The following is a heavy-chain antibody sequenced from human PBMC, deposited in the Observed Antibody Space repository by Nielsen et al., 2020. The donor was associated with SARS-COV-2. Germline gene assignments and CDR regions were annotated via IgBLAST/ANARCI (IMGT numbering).Heavy chain of an antibody. Sequence: GSLKISCAASVFTFSSYSMNWVRQAPGKGLEWVSSISSSSSYIYYADSVKGRFTISRDNAKNSLYLQMNSLRAEDTALYYCAKVHEYYYYYYGMDVWGQGTTVTVSS. J-gene: IGHJ6*02. V-gene: IGHV3-21*04. CDR3: AKVHEYYYYYYGMDV. CDR2: ISSSSSYI. CDR1: VFTFSSYS.